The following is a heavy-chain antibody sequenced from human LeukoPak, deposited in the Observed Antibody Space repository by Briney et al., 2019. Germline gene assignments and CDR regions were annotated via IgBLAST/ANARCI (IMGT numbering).Heavy chain of an antibody. Sequence: GGSLRLSCAASGFTLSSYAMSWVCQAPGKGLEWVTLISYDGSKIYYADSVKGRFTISRDNSKNTLYLQMNSLRAEDTAVYYCARESGWGLPHAFDFWGQGTMVTVSS. V-gene: IGHV3-30-3*01. J-gene: IGHJ3*01. CDR1: GFTLSSYA. CDR2: ISYDGSKI. CDR3: ARESGWGLPHAFDF. D-gene: IGHD3-3*01.